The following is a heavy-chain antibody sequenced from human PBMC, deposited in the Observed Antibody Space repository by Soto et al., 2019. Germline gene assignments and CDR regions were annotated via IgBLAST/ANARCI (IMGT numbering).Heavy chain of an antibody. J-gene: IGHJ4*02. V-gene: IGHV3-53*02. CDR3: ATGGSKRVRGAIVEVFHLEF. Sequence: ELQLVESGGGLIQPGGSLRLSCAASGFTVTRNYMTWVRLATGKGLECVSTIHTGGKTFYTDSVKGRFTVSRDASKNTVDLQMHTLSVEDTAVYYCATGGSKRVRGAIVEVFHLEFWGRGTVVTVSS. D-gene: IGHD3-10*01. CDR1: GFTVTRNY. CDR2: IHTGGKT.